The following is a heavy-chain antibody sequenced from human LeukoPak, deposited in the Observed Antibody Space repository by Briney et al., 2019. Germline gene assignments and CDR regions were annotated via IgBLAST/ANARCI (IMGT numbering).Heavy chain of an antibody. CDR2: IYHSGST. CDR1: GYSISSGYY. D-gene: IGHD3-16*01. Sequence: SETLSLACTVSGYSISSGYYWGWIRQPPGKGLEWIGSIYHSGSTYYNPSLKSRVTISVDTSKNQFSLKLSSVTAADTAVYYCASSSARRDLIMFDPWGQGTLVTVSS. V-gene: IGHV4-38-2*02. CDR3: ASSSARRDLIMFDP. J-gene: IGHJ5*02.